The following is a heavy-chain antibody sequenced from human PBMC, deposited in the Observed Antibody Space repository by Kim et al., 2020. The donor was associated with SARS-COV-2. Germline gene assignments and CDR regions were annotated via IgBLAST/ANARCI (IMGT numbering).Heavy chain of an antibody. CDR1: GGPISSGGYY. Sequence: SETLSLTCTVSGGPISSGGYYWSWIRQHPGKGLEWIGYIYYSGNTYYNPSLKSRVTISVDTSKNQFSLKLSSVTAADTAVYYCARTTSVLRGWFDPWGQGTLVTVSS. CDR2: IYYSGNT. CDR3: ARTTSVLRGWFDP. J-gene: IGHJ5*02. D-gene: IGHD3-3*01. V-gene: IGHV4-31*03.